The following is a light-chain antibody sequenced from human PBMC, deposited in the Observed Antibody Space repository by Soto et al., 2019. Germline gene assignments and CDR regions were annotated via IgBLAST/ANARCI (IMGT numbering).Light chain of an antibody. V-gene: IGKV3-20*01. CDR2: GAS. CDR1: QSVSRSY. Sequence: EIVLTQSPGTLSLSPGERATLSCRASQSVSRSYLAWYQQKPGQPPRLLIYGASNRATGIPDRFSGSGSGTDFTLTIGRLEPEDFAVYYCQQYASSPPTFGGGTKVEI. CDR3: QQYASSPPT. J-gene: IGKJ4*01.